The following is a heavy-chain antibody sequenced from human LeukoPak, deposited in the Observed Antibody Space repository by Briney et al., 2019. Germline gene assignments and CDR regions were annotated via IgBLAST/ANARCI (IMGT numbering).Heavy chain of an antibody. J-gene: IGHJ4*02. CDR2: MYSGGST. D-gene: IGHD6-19*01. CDR3: ARDSGSGWYRKFDF. Sequence: QPGGSLRLSCAGSGFNVSTGYMNWVGQAPGKGLEWVSVMYSGGSTYYADPVKGRFTISRDNSKNTLYFQMNSLRAEDTAVYYCARDSGSGWYRKFDFWGQGTLVTVSS. CDR1: GFNVSTGY. V-gene: IGHV3-66*01.